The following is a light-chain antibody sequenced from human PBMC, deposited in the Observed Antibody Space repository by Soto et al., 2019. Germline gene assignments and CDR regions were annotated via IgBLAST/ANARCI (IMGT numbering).Light chain of an antibody. CDR3: QQRSNWPIT. CDR2: DTS. Sequence: EIVLTQSPVTLSLSPGKRATLSCRASQSVSNFLAWYQQKPGQAPRLLIYDTSNRATGIPARFSGSGSGTDFTPTINNLDPEDFAVYYCQQRSNWPITFGQGTRLEIK. V-gene: IGKV3-11*01. J-gene: IGKJ5*01. CDR1: QSVSNF.